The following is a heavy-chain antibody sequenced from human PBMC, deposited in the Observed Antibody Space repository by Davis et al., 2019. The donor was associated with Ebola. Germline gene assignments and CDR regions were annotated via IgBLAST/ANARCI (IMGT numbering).Heavy chain of an antibody. Sequence: SETLSLTCTVSGGSINSGGYYWSWIRQHPGKGLEWIGYIYYSGSTYYNPSLKSRVTISVDTSKNQLSLKLSSVTAADTAVYYCARGTGDYALDYWGQGTLVTVSS. CDR1: GGSINSGGYY. CDR3: ARGTGDYALDY. V-gene: IGHV4-31*03. D-gene: IGHD4-17*01. CDR2: IYYSGST. J-gene: IGHJ4*02.